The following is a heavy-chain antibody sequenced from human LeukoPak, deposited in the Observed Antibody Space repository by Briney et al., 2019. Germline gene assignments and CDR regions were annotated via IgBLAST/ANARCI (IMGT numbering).Heavy chain of an antibody. D-gene: IGHD3-10*01. V-gene: IGHV3-21*01. J-gene: IGHJ4*02. CDR1: GFTFSSYS. CDR2: ISSSSSYI. Sequence: GGSLRLSCAASGFTFSSYSMNWVRQAPGKGLEWVSSISSSSSYIYYADSVKGRFTISRDNAKNSLYLQMNSLRAEDTAVYYWARDLILWFGEFHAFDYWGQGTLVTVSS. CDR3: ARDLILWFGEFHAFDY.